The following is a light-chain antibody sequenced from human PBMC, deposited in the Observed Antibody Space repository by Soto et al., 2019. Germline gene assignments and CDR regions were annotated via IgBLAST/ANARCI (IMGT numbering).Light chain of an antibody. V-gene: IGLV2-14*01. J-gene: IGLJ2*01. Sequence: QSVLTQPASLSGSPGQSITISCSGTSSDVGAYNFVSWYQQHPGKAPKLIIFEVSDRPSGLSDRFSGSKSGNVASLTISGLQAEDEADYFCSSYTSISTQVFGGGTKLTVL. CDR2: EVS. CDR3: SSYTSISTQV. CDR1: SSDVGAYNF.